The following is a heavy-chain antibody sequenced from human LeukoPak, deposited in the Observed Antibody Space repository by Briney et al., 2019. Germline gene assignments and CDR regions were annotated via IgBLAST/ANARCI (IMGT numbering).Heavy chain of an antibody. CDR1: GYTFTGYY. V-gene: IGHV1-2*02. CDR3: ARDANSGGSSFVSYYGMDV. Sequence: ASVKVSCKASGYTFTGYYMHWVRQAPGQGLEWMGWINPNSGGTNYAQKFRGRVTMTRDTSISTAYMELSRLRSDDTAVYYCARDANSGGSSFVSYYGMDVWGQGTTVTVSS. D-gene: IGHD2-15*01. CDR2: INPNSGGT. J-gene: IGHJ6*02.